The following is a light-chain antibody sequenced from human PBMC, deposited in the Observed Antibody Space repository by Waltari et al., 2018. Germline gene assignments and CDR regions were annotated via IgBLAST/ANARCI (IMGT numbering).Light chain of an antibody. CDR1: GSDIGAYNY. Sequence: QSALTQPASVSGSPGQSITISCTGTGSDIGAYNYVSWYQQHPGKAPKLVIFQVNGRPSGVSPRFSGSKSACTASLTISGLQAEDEADYYCSSYTATSNGLARVFGGGTKLTVL. V-gene: IGLV2-14*01. J-gene: IGLJ2*01. CDR3: SSYTATSNGLARV. CDR2: QVN.